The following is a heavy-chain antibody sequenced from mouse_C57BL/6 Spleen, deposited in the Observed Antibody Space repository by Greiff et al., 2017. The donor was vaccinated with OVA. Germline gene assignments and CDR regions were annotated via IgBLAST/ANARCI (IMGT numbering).Heavy chain of an antibody. CDR2: IDPSDSET. V-gene: IGHV1-52*01. D-gene: IGHD1-1*01. CDR3: ARSPPSSGSFAY. Sequence: QVQLQQPGAELVRPGSSVKLSCKASGYTFTSYWMHWVKQRPIQGLEWIGNIDPSDSETHYNQKFKDKATLTVDKSSSTAYMQLSSLTSEGSAVYYCARSPPSSGSFAYWGQGTLVTVSA. J-gene: IGHJ3*01. CDR1: GYTFTSYW.